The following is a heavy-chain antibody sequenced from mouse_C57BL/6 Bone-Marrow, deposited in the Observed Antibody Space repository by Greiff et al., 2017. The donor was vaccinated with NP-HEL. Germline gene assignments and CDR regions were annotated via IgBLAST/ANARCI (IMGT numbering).Heavy chain of an antibody. CDR1: GFNIKDDY. J-gene: IGHJ1*03. CDR3: TPRYFDV. V-gene: IGHV14-4*01. Sequence: EVQGVESGAELVRPGASVKLSCTASGFNIKDDYMHWVKQRPEQGLEWIGWIDPENGDTEYASKFQGKATITADTSSNTAYLQLSSLTSEDTAVYYCTPRYFDVWGTGTTVTVSS. CDR2: IDPENGDT.